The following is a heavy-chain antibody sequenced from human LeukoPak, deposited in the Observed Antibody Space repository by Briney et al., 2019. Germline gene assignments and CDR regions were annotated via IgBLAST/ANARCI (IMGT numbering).Heavy chain of an antibody. CDR2: INPIGGST. Sequence: GASVKVSCKASGYIFTSYYMHWVRQAPGQRLEWMGIINPIGGSTTYAQKFQGGVTMTRDTSMSTVYMELSSLRSEDTAVYYCARVNNFWSGYFDSWGQGTLVTVSS. CDR3: ARVNNFWSGYFDS. CDR1: GYIFTSYY. J-gene: IGHJ4*02. V-gene: IGHV1-46*01. D-gene: IGHD3-3*01.